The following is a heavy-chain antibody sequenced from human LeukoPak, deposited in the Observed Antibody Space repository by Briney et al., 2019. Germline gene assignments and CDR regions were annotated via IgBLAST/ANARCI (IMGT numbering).Heavy chain of an antibody. CDR1: GFTFSSYA. V-gene: IGHV3-30*01. J-gene: IGHJ4*02. CDR2: ISYDGSNQ. Sequence: GGSLRLSCAASGFTFSSYAMHWVHQAPGKGLEWVTLISYDGSNQYYADSVKGRFTISRDNSKNTLYLQMNSLRAEDTAVYYCAREVYYGSGNRKYYFDFWGQGTLVTVSS. CDR3: AREVYYGSGNRKYYFDF. D-gene: IGHD3-10*01.